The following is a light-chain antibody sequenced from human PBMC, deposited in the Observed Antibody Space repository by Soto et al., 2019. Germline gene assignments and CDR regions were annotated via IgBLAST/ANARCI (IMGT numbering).Light chain of an antibody. CDR2: DNN. V-gene: IGLV1-51*01. CDR3: GSWDSSLTYV. J-gene: IGLJ1*01. CDR1: SSNIVNNF. Sequence: QSVLTQPPSVSAAPGQKVTISCSGSSSNIVNNFVTWYQQLPGTAPKLLIYDNNKRPSGIPDRFSGAQSGTSATLGITGLQTGDEAVYYCGSWDSSLTYVFGTGTKVTVL.